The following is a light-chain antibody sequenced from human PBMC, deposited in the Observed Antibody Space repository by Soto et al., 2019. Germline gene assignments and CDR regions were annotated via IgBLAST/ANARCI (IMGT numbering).Light chain of an antibody. CDR2: LTS. Sequence: DVVMTQSPLSLPVTLGQSASISCRSSQSIAYSDGYTYMNWFQQRPGQSPRRLISLTSRRDSGVXEXXSGSGSGTDFTLTISRVEAEDVGIYYCMQSTHWPPTFGRGTTVEIK. CDR1: QSIAYSDGYTY. J-gene: IGKJ1*01. V-gene: IGKV2-30*01. CDR3: MQSTHWPPT.